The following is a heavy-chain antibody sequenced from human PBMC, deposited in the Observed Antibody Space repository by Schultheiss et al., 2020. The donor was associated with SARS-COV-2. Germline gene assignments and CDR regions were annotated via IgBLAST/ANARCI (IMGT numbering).Heavy chain of an antibody. D-gene: IGHD4-11*01. J-gene: IGHJ5*02. V-gene: IGHV3-15*01. CDR1: GFTFSNAW. Sequence: GGSLRLSCAASGFTFSNAWMSWVRQAPGKGLEWVGRIKSKTDGGTTDYAAPVKGRFTISRDDSKNTLYLQMNSLKTEDTAVYYCTTDRSTVTPYDDWFDPWGQGTLVTVSS. CDR3: TTDRSTVTPYDDWFDP. CDR2: IKSKTDGGTT.